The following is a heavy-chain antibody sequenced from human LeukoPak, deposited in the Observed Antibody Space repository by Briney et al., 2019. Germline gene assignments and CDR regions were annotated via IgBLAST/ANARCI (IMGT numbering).Heavy chain of an antibody. Sequence: SETLSLTCTVSGDSISSGDYYWSWIRQPAGKGLEWIGRISSSGSTNYNPSLKSRVTISVDTSKNQFSLKLSSVTAADTAVYYCARVGRVGARLRHAFDIWGQGTMVTVSS. CDR2: ISSSGST. CDR1: GDSISSGDYY. J-gene: IGHJ3*02. CDR3: ARVGRVGARLRHAFDI. D-gene: IGHD1-26*01. V-gene: IGHV4-61*02.